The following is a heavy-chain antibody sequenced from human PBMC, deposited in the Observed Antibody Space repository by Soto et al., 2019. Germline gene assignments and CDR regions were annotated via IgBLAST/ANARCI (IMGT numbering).Heavy chain of an antibody. CDR3: ARGPRSGSYSVDGFDV. D-gene: IGHD1-26*01. V-gene: IGHV4-4*02. J-gene: IGHJ3*01. CDR1: GASLSTSNW. Sequence: QVQLQESGPGLVNPSGTLSLTCVVSGASLSTSNWWSWVRQPPGKGLEWIGEIYHTGSASYSPSLKSRASMSVDKSKNQFSLRLTDVTAADTAKYYCARGPRSGSYSVDGFDVWGQGTVVTVSS. CDR2: IYHTGSA.